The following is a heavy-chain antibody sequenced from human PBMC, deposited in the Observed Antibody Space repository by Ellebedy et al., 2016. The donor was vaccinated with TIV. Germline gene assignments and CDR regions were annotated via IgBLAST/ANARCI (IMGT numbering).Heavy chain of an antibody. D-gene: IGHD3-10*01. CDR1: GGSISSYY. CDR3: ARDGCGSGSYCGYYYGMDV. J-gene: IGHJ6*02. CDR2: IYTSGST. Sequence: MPSETLSLTCTVSGGSISSYYRSWIRQPAGKGLEWIGRIYTSGSTNYNPSLKTRVTMSVDTSKNQFSLKLSSVTAADTAVYYCARDGCGSGSYCGYYYGMDVWGQGTTVTVSS. V-gene: IGHV4-4*07.